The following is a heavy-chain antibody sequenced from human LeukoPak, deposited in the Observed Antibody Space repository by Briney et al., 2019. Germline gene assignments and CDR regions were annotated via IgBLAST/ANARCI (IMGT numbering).Heavy chain of an antibody. J-gene: IGHJ4*02. Sequence: SETLSLTCTVSGGSISSGGYYWSWIRQHPGKGLEWIGYIYYSGSTYYNPSLKSRVTISADTSKNQFSLKLSSVTAADTAVYYCARVNSSSWVYYFDYWGQGTLVTVSS. CDR3: ARVNSSSWVYYFDY. CDR2: IYYSGST. CDR1: GGSISSGGYY. D-gene: IGHD6-13*01. V-gene: IGHV4-31*03.